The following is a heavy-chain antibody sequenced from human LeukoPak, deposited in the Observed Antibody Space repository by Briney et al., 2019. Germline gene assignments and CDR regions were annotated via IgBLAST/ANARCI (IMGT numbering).Heavy chain of an antibody. Sequence: KAGGSLRLSCTAYGFTFVDYAMSWFRQAPGKGREWVGFIRSKAYGGTTEYAASVKDRFTIPRDDSKRIAHLQTNNLQTDITALYYCARPNGYSSSWYWFDPWGQGTLVSVSS. V-gene: IGHV3-49*05. D-gene: IGHD6-13*01. CDR2: IRSKAYGGTT. J-gene: IGHJ5*02. CDR1: GFTFVDYA. CDR3: ARPNGYSSSWYWFDP.